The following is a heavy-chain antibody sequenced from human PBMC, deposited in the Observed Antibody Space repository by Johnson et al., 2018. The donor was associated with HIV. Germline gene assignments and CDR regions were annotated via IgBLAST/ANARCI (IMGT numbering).Heavy chain of an antibody. Sequence: QVQLVESGGGVVQPGRSLRLSCAASGFTFSSYGMHWVRQAPGKGLEWVAVISYDGSNIYYADSVKGRFTISRDNSKNTLYLQMNSLRAEDTAVYYCANNLQQLATKDAFDIWGQGTMVTVSS. CDR1: GFTFSSYG. D-gene: IGHD6-13*01. CDR2: ISYDGSNI. J-gene: IGHJ3*02. V-gene: IGHV3-30*18. CDR3: ANNLQQLATKDAFDI.